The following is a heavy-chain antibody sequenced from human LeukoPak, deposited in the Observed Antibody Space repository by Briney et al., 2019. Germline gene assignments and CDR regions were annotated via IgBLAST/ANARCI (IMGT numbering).Heavy chain of an antibody. D-gene: IGHD5-12*01. CDR1: GASIRGYF. Sequence: SETLSLTCSVSGASIRGYFWSWIRQSPGKGLEWIGYVYDNDISNFNPSLESRVTILVDRSKSQFSLKLRSVTAADTAVYYCARGLVLATGDAFDIWGPGTMVTVSS. CDR3: ARGLVLATGDAFDI. V-gene: IGHV4-59*01. J-gene: IGHJ3*02. CDR2: VYDNDIS.